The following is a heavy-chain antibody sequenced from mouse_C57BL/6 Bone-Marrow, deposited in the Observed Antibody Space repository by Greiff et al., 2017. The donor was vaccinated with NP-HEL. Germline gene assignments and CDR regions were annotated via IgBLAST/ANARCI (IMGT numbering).Heavy chain of an antibody. V-gene: IGHV14-2*01. CDR2: IDPEDGET. J-gene: IGHJ1*03. D-gene: IGHD2-1*01. CDR1: SFTITDYY. CDR3: ARVSLSTMVTQYWYFDV. Sequence: EVQLQQSGAELVKPGASVKLSCTASSFTITDYYMHWVKQRTEQGLEWIGRIDPEDGETKYAPKFQGKATITADTSSNTAYLQLSSLTSEDTAVYYCARVSLSTMVTQYWYFDVWSTGTTVTVSS.